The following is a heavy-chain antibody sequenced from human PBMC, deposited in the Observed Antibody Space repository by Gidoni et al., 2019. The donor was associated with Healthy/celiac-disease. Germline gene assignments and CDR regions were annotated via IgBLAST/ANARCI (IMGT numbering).Heavy chain of an antibody. D-gene: IGHD3-3*01. CDR1: GFTFSSYA. CDR3: ARGLDDFWSGGNNWFDP. CDR2: ISYDGSNK. Sequence: QVQLVESGGGVVQPGRSRRRSCAASGFTFSSYAMHWVRQAPGKGLEWVAVISYDGSNKYYADSVKGRFTISRDNSKNTLYLQMNSLRAEDTAVYYCARGLDDFWSGGNNWFDPWGQGTLVTVSS. V-gene: IGHV3-30-3*01. J-gene: IGHJ5*02.